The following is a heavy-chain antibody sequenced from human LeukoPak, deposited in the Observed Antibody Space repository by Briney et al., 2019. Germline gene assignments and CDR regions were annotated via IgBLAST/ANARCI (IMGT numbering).Heavy chain of an antibody. D-gene: IGHD3-22*01. V-gene: IGHV5-51*01. CDR1: EYRFTNYW. CDR3: ARQDDTSALYYVPRYFNY. J-gene: IGHJ4*02. Sequence: GESLQISCKGSEYRFTNYWIGWVRPMPGKGLEWMGIIYPGDSDTTYSPSFQGQVTISADKSISTAYLQWSSLKASDSAMYYCARQDDTSALYYVPRYFNYWGQGTLVTVSS. CDR2: IYPGDSDT.